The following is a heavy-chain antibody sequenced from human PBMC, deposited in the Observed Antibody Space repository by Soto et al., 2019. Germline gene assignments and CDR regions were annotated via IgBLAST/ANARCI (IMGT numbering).Heavy chain of an antibody. D-gene: IGHD1-20*01. CDR1: GFRFDDYA. V-gene: IGHV3-9*01. CDR2: IGWDGVNI. Sequence: VASGGGLVQPGRSLRLSCAASGFRFDDYAIHWVRQAPGKGLDWVAAIGWDGVNIAYADSVKGRFTISRDNARNSLYLQMDSLRGEDTALYFCARGMAAYNWNEPFGHRGQGTLVTVSS. CDR3: ARGMAAYNWNEPFGH. J-gene: IGHJ4*02.